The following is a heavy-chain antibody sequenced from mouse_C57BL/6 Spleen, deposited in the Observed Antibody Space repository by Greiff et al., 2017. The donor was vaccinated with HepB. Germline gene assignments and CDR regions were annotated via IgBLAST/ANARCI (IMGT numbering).Heavy chain of an antibody. CDR3: AKRYYYGSSYNWYFDV. CDR2: IYPGDGDT. CDR1: GYAFSSYW. Sequence: VQLQQSGAELVKPGASVKISCKASGYAFSSYWMNWVKQRPGKGLEWIGQIYPGDGDTNYNGKFKGKATLTADKSSSTAYMQLSSLTSEDSAVYFCAKRYYYGSSYNWYFDVWGTGTTVTVSS. V-gene: IGHV1-80*01. J-gene: IGHJ1*03. D-gene: IGHD1-1*01.